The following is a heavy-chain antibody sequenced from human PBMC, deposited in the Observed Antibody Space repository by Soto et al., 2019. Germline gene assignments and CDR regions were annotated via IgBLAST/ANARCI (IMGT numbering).Heavy chain of an antibody. Sequence: QVQLVQSGAEVRKPGSLVEVSCMASGSTFSSYTVNWVRQSSRQGLERIGRVMPVLGGTHYARRFQGRVPITVDRFRKTSYMELTTLSSEDTAVYYCGRRRYCGVDHYNKFYYGMDVWGQGTTVTVSS. J-gene: IGHJ6*02. D-gene: IGHD2-21*02. CDR1: GSTFSSYT. CDR3: GRRRYCGVDHYNKFYYGMDV. V-gene: IGHV1-69*02. CDR2: VMPVLGGT.